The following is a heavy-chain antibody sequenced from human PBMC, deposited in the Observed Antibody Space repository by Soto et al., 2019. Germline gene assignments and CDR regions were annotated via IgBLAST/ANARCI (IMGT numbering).Heavy chain of an antibody. CDR2: IIPIFGTA. D-gene: IGHD6-19*01. CDR1: RVAFSKFI. V-gene: IGHV1-69*01. Sequence: QAQLEQSGGEVKKPGSSVKVSCKASRVAFSKFIVTWVRQAPGLGLEWVGGIIPIFGTANYAQKVQGRVTITAYESTSTSYLEVNNLRSEETAVYYGAKVRYSSPMGYYYGMDVWGQGTTVTVSS. J-gene: IGHJ6*02. CDR3: AKVRYSSPMGYYYGMDV.